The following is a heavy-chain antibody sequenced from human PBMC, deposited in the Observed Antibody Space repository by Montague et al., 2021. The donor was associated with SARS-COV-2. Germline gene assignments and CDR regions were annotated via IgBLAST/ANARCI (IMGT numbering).Heavy chain of an antibody. CDR1: GASFNGYY. CDR3: ATYGSGTKDDAFDI. V-gene: IGHV4-34*01. J-gene: IGHJ3*02. D-gene: IGHD3-10*01. Sequence: SETLSLTCAVYGASFNGYYWTWIRQPPGKGLEWIGEVNHSGSTSYNPSLRSRVTISVDTSKNQFSLKLSSVTAADTAVYYCATYGSGTKDDAFDIWGQGTMVTVSS. CDR2: VNHSGST.